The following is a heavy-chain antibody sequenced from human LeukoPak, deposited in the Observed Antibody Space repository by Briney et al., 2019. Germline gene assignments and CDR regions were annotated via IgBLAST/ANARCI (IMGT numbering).Heavy chain of an antibody. CDR2: INQDGNGK. D-gene: IGHD1-26*01. V-gene: IGHV3-7*01. CDR1: GFTFSSYW. Sequence: WGSLRLSCAASGFTFSSYWMSWVRQAPGKGLEWVANINQDGNGKYYTDSVKGRFTISRDNAKNSLYLQMDRLRAEDTAVYYCASDPPHSGTYPVDYWGQGTLVTVSS. J-gene: IGHJ4*02. CDR3: ASDPPHSGTYPVDY.